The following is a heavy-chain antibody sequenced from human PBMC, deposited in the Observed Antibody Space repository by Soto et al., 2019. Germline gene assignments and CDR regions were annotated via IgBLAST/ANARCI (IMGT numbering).Heavy chain of an antibody. CDR1: GYTFTSYD. V-gene: IGHV1-8*01. CDR2: MNPNSGNT. J-gene: IGHJ6*02. CDR3: ARDQDVSNYHGMDV. Sequence: ASVKVSCKASGYTFTSYDINWVRQATGQGLEWMGWMNPNSGNTGYAQKFQGRVTMTRNTSISTAYMELSSLRSEDTAVYYCARDQDVSNYHGMDVWGQGTTVTVS. D-gene: IGHD3-22*01.